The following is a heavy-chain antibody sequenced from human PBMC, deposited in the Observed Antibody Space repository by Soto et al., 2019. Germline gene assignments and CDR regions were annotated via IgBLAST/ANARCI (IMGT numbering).Heavy chain of an antibody. Sequence: QLQLQESGSGLMKPSQTLVLTCTVSGDSISRDGFSWSWIRQPPGKGLEWIGYIYHSGATYYNPSLRSRVATSVDKSKNQFSLSLASVTAADTAVYYCAREMSYYFDSWGQGTLVTVSS. CDR2: IYHSGAT. V-gene: IGHV4-30-2*01. CDR3: AREMSYYFDS. J-gene: IGHJ4*02. CDR1: GDSISRDGFS.